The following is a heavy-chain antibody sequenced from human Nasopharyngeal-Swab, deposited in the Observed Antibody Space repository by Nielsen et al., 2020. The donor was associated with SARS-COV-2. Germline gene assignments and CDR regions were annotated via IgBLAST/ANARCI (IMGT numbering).Heavy chain of an antibody. D-gene: IGHD1-26*01. V-gene: IGHV3-49*01. CDR2: IRRKTYGGAP. Sequence: GESLKISCTTSGFTSGDYAMSWFRQAPGKGLEWVGFIRRKTYGGAPDYAASVKGRFTISRDGAESIAYLQMNSLETEDTGVYYCARSVGSFYGQGAFDIWGQGTMVTVSS. CDR1: GFTSGDYA. CDR3: ARSVGSFYGQGAFDI. J-gene: IGHJ3*02.